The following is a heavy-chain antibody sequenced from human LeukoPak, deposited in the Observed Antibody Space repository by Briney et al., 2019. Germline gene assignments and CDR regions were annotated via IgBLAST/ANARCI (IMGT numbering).Heavy chain of an antibody. CDR1: GFTFGDYA. J-gene: IGHJ4*02. D-gene: IGHD1-1*01. CDR2: IRSKAYGETA. CDR3: TRDRGAYNLYDY. Sequence: GGSLRLSCTASGFTFGDYAMSWIRQAPGKGLEWVGFIRSKAYGETADYAASVKGRFTISRDDSKAIAYLQMSSLKTEDTAVYHCTRDRGAYNLYDYWGQGTLVTVSS. V-gene: IGHV3-49*03.